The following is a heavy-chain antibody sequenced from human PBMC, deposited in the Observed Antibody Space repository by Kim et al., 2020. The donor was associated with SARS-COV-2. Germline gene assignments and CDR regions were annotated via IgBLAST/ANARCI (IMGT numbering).Heavy chain of an antibody. V-gene: IGHV4-31*02. J-gene: IGHJ5*02. Sequence: LKSRVTRSVDTSKNQFSLKLSSVTAADTAVYYCARYYDYGDYRKFNWFDPWGQGTLVTVSS. D-gene: IGHD4-17*01. CDR3: ARYYDYGDYRKFNWFDP.